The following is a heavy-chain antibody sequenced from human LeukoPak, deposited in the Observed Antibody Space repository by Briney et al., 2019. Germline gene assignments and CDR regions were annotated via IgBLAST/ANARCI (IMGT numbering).Heavy chain of an antibody. J-gene: IGHJ4*02. CDR1: GYTFTGYY. D-gene: IGHD3-22*01. CDR2: INPNSGNT. CDR3: ARGLRTYYYDSSGYSPPAY. V-gene: IGHV1-8*02. Sequence: ASVKVSCKASGYTFTGYYMHWVRQAPGQGLEWMGWINPNSGNTGYAQKFQGRVIMTRNTSISTAYMELSSLRSEDTAVYYCARGLRTYYYDSSGYSPPAYWGQGTLVTVSS.